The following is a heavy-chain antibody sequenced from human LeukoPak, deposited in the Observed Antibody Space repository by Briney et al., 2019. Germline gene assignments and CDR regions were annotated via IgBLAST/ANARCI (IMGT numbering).Heavy chain of an antibody. CDR1: EFTFSSYA. CDR3: ALENGRNYFPYDH. J-gene: IGHJ4*02. CDR2: ISRTGVTT. D-gene: IGHD1-7*01. Sequence: PGGSLRLSCAASEFTFSSYAMTWVRQAPGKGLEWVSTISRTGVTTFYADSVKGRFTISRDNSKNTLYLQMNSLRAEDTAVYYCALENGRNYFPYDHWGQGTLVTVSS. V-gene: IGHV3-23*01.